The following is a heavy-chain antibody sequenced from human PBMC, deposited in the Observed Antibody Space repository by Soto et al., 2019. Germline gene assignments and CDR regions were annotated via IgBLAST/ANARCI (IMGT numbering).Heavy chain of an antibody. D-gene: IGHD2-15*01. CDR1: GFTFTNYW. CDR3: ARPSGYCSGGSCFPFDH. V-gene: IGHV3-7*01. CDR2: IKQDGSEK. J-gene: IGHJ4*02. Sequence: EVQVVESGGGLVQPGGSLRLSCAASGFTFTNYWMSWVRQAPGKGLEWVANIKQDGSEKYYVGSVQGRFTISRDNAKNSLYLQMNSLRADGTAVYFCARPSGYCSGGSCFPFDHWGQGTLVTVSS.